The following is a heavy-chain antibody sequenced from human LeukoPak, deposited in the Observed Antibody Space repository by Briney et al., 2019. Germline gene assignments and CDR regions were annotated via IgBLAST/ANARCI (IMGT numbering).Heavy chain of an antibody. CDR1: GGSIISSSFW. V-gene: IGHV4-61*05. Sequence: SETLSLTCTVSGGSIISSSFWWGWIRQPPGKGLEWIGYIYYSGSTNYNPSLKSRVTISVDTSKNQFSLKLSSVTAADTAVYYCARASAAYFDYWGQGTLVTVSS. CDR3: ARASAAYFDY. CDR2: IYYSGST. D-gene: IGHD6-25*01. J-gene: IGHJ4*02.